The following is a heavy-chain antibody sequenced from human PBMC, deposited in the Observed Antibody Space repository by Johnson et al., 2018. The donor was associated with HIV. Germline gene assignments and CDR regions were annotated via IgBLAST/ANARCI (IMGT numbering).Heavy chain of an antibody. CDR2: IYSGGGT. V-gene: IGHV3-66*02. Sequence: VQLVESGGGLVQPGGSLRLSCAGTGFTVSSNYMYWVRQAPGKGLECVSVIYSGGGTYYADSVTGRFTISRANSKNTVYLPMNSLRPEDTAVYYCARDRSRHITMSLPDPGAFDIWGQGTMVTVSS. J-gene: IGHJ3*02. CDR1: GFTVSSNY. CDR3: ARDRSRHITMSLPDPGAFDI. D-gene: IGHD3-10*02.